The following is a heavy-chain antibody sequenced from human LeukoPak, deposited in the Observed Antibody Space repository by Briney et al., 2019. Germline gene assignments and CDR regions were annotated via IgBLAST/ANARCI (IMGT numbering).Heavy chain of an antibody. CDR3: ARDHPYTHYYMDV. J-gene: IGHJ6*03. CDR1: GGSISSGSYY. Sequence: PSQTLSLTCTVSGGSISSGSYYWSWIRQPAGKGLEWIGRIYTSGSTNYNPSLKSRVTISVDTSKNQFSLKLSSVTAADTAVYYCARDHPYTHYYMDVWGKGTTVTVSS. D-gene: IGHD2-2*02. V-gene: IGHV4-61*02. CDR2: IYTSGST.